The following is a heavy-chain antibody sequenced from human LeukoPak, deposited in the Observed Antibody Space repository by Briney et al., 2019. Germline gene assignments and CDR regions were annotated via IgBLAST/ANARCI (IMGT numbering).Heavy chain of an antibody. D-gene: IGHD5-18*01. J-gene: IGHJ6*03. CDR1: GGTFSSYA. CDR2: IIPIFGTA. V-gene: IGHV1-69*05. CDR3: ARVDTAMGSGRYYYYMDV. Sequence: SVKVSCKASGGTFSSYAISWVRQAPGQGLEWMGGIIPIFGTANYAQKFQGRATITTDESTSTAYMELSSLRSEDTAVYYCARVDTAMGSGRYYYYMDVWGKGTTATVSS.